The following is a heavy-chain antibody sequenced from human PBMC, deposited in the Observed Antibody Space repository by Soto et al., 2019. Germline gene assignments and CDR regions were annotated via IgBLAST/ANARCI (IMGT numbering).Heavy chain of an antibody. Sequence: QVQMVQSGAEVKEPGASVEVTCKASGYTFTSYGISWVRQAPGQGLEWMGWITAFNGKTNYAQNLQGRVIMTTDTSTTTGYMEMRSLRSDDTAVYYCARAMYYFDSSGYSYHYYGMDVWGQGTTVTVSS. CDR2: ITAFNGKT. J-gene: IGHJ6*02. CDR1: GYTFTSYG. D-gene: IGHD3-22*01. CDR3: ARAMYYFDSSGYSYHYYGMDV. V-gene: IGHV1-18*01.